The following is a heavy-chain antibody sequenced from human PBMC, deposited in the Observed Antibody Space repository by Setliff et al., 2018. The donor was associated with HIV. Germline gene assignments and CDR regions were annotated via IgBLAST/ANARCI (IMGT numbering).Heavy chain of an antibody. J-gene: IGHJ4*02. CDR3: ARVLIAATGWCEY. CDR1: GLNFTNYW. D-gene: IGHD2-15*01. V-gene: IGHV3-7*04. CDR2: ISPDGSRN. Sequence: GGSLRLSCAASGLNFTNYWMHWVRQAPGKGLEWVASISPDGSRNYCVGSVKGRFTASRDNAKNTLFLQMNSLRAEDTAVYYCARVLIAATGWCEYWGQGTLVTVSS.